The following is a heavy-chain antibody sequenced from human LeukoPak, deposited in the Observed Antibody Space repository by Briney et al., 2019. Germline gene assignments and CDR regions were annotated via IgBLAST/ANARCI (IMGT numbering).Heavy chain of an antibody. CDR2: IIPMLGTV. CDR3: AREPPIEYSSSLGPDY. D-gene: IGHD6-6*01. Sequence: GASVKVSCKASGATFSSYAINWVRQAPGQGLEWMGRIIPMLGTVNYAQKFQGRVTIIADKFTSTAYMELSRLRSDDTAVYYCAREPPIEYSSSLGPDYWGQGTLVTVSS. V-gene: IGHV1-69*04. CDR1: GATFSSYA. J-gene: IGHJ4*02.